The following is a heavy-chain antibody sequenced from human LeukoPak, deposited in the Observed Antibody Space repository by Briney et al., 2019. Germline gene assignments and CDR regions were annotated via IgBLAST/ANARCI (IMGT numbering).Heavy chain of an antibody. CDR3: ATPEKQWHIFDY. V-gene: IGHV3-30*04. D-gene: IGHD6-19*01. CDR2: ISFDGSNK. Sequence: GRSLRLSCAASGFTFSSYAMHWVRQAPGKGLGRVAVISFDGSNKYYADSVKGRFTISRDNSKNTLYLQMNSLRAEDTAVYYCATPEKQWHIFDYWGQGTLVTVSS. CDR1: GFTFSSYA. J-gene: IGHJ4*02.